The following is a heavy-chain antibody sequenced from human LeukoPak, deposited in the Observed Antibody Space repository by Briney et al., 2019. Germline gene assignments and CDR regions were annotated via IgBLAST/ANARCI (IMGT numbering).Heavy chain of an antibody. Sequence: PGGSLRLSCAASGFTFSSYGMHWVRQAPGKGLEWVAVIWYDGSNKYYADSVKGRFTISRDNSKNTLYLQMNSLRAEDTAVYYCARDYWPIAVVRAGAVAEYFQHWGQGTLVTVSS. CDR2: IWYDGSNK. J-gene: IGHJ1*01. CDR3: ARDYWPIAVVRAGAVAEYFQH. CDR1: GFTFSSYG. V-gene: IGHV3-33*01. D-gene: IGHD3-10*01.